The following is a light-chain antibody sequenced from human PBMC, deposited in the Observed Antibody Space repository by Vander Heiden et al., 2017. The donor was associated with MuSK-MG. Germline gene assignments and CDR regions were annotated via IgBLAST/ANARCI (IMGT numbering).Light chain of an antibody. CDR3: QQTYGDSVT. Sequence: DIQMTQSPSSLSASVGDRVIITCRSSRSVVKSLHWYQVKPGTAPKIVLYDVSNLQRGAPSRFSGSGSGTEFTLTISGFQPEDSATYYCQQTYGDSVTFGQGTRLDIQ. V-gene: IGKV1-39*01. CDR1: RSVVKS. CDR2: DVS. J-gene: IGKJ5*01.